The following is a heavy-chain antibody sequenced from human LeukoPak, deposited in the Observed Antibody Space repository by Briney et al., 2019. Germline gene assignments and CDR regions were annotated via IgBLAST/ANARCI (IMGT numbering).Heavy chain of an antibody. CDR1: GGTFSSYA. Sequence: ASVKVSCKASGGTFSSYAISWVRQAPGQGLEWMGGIIPIFGTPNYAQKFQGRVTITTDESTSTAYMELSSLRSEDTAVYYCARDPSRSSSHFDYWGQGTLVTVSS. J-gene: IGHJ4*02. CDR2: IIPIFGTP. D-gene: IGHD6-13*01. V-gene: IGHV1-69*05. CDR3: ARDPSRSSSHFDY.